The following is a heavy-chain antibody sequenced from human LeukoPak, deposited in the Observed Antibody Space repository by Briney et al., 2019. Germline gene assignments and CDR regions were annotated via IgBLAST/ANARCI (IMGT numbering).Heavy chain of an antibody. V-gene: IGHV3-48*01. CDR2: IRGSSSTT. Sequence: PGGSLRLSCTASGFTFSTYNMNWVRQAPGKGLEWVSYIRGSSSTTYYADSVKGRFTISRDNSKNTLYLQMNSLRAEDTAVYYCAATDGDGYNPYWGQGTLVTVSS. J-gene: IGHJ4*02. D-gene: IGHD5-24*01. CDR3: AATDGDGYNPY. CDR1: GFTFSTYN.